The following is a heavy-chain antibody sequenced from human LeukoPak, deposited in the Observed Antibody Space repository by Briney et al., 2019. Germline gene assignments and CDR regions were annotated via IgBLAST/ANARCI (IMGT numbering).Heavy chain of an antibody. D-gene: IGHD3-9*01. Sequence: GGAPRLSFAGSGFTFWWYWVSGVRPAPGKGVGWGGNIKQDGSETYYMDSVKGRFTISRDNAKNSLFLQMDSLRAEDTALYYCAKYFRDPPMGNYYMDVWGKGTTVTVSS. J-gene: IGHJ6*03. CDR2: IKQDGSET. CDR3: AKYFRDPPMGNYYMDV. CDR1: GFTFWWYW. V-gene: IGHV3-7*01.